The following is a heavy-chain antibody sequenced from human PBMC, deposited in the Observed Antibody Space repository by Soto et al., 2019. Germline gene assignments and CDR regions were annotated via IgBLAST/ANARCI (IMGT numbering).Heavy chain of an antibody. CDR2: ISGSGGST. D-gene: IGHD6-19*01. Sequence: EVQLLESGGGLVQPGGSLRLSCAASGFTFSSYAMSWVRQAPGKGLEWVSAISGSGGSTYYADSVKGRFTISRDNSKNTLYMQMNSLRAEVTAVYYCAKDPGWYSSGLEYFQHWGQGTLVTVSS. J-gene: IGHJ1*01. CDR3: AKDPGWYSSGLEYFQH. V-gene: IGHV3-23*01. CDR1: GFTFSSYA.